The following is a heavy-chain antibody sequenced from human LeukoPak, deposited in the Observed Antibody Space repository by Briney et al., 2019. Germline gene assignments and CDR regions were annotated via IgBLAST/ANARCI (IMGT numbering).Heavy chain of an antibody. Sequence: GSSVKVSCKASGGTFSSYAFSWVRQAPGQGLEWMGWISAYNGNTNYAQKLQGRVTMTTDTSTSTAYMELRSLRSDDTAVYYCARDVHYYYDSSGYYRFDYWGQGTLVTVSS. V-gene: IGHV1-18*01. CDR2: ISAYNGNT. CDR1: GGTFSSYA. D-gene: IGHD3-22*01. CDR3: ARDVHYYYDSSGYYRFDY. J-gene: IGHJ4*02.